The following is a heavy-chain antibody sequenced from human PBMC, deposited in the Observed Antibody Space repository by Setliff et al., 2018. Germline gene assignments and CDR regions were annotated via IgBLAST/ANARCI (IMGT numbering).Heavy chain of an antibody. D-gene: IGHD2-21*01. Sequence: SETLFLTCIVSSGSISTSNYFWGWVRQPPGRGLEWIGSMYSSGTTNYNPSLKSRVTMSVDTSKSLLSLKLSSVTTTDTAVYYCAGLFRDGWNYFDSWGQGTLVTVS. CDR3: AGLFRDGWNYFDS. CDR1: SGSISTSNYF. V-gene: IGHV4-39*02. J-gene: IGHJ4*02. CDR2: MYSSGTT.